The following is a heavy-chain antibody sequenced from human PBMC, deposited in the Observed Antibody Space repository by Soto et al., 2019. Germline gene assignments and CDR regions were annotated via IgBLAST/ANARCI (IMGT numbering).Heavy chain of an antibody. J-gene: IGHJ3*02. CDR1: GFPFSSYS. Sequence: GGSLRLSCAASGFPFSSYSMNLVSQAPGKGLEWVSSISSSSSYIYYADSVKGRFTISRDNAKNSLYLQMNSLRAEDTAVYYCARDDPRDAFDIWGQGTMVTVSS. CDR3: ARDDPRDAFDI. V-gene: IGHV3-21*01. CDR2: ISSSSSYI.